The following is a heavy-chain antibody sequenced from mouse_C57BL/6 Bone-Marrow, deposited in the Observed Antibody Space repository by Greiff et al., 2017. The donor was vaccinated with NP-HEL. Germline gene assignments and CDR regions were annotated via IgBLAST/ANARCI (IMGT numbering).Heavy chain of an antibody. V-gene: IGHV3-6*01. CDR3: ARGTLLLRFLFDY. CDR2: ISYDGSN. Sequence: EVQLQESGPGLVKPSQSLSLTCSVTGYSITSGYYWNWIRQFPGNKLEWMGYISYDGSNNYNPSLKNRISITRDTSKNQFFLKLNSVTTEDTATYYCARGTLLLRFLFDYWGQGTTLTVSS. D-gene: IGHD1-1*01. J-gene: IGHJ2*01. CDR1: GYSITSGYY.